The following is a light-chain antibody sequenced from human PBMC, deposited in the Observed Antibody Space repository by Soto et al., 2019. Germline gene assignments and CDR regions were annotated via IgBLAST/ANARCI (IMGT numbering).Light chain of an antibody. CDR3: QQYSTSSPST. V-gene: IGKV1-5*03. CDR1: QTISSW. J-gene: IGKJ2*01. CDR2: KAS. Sequence: DIQITHSPSTLSASVGDRVTITCRASQTISSWLAWYQQKPGKAPSLLIYKASILENGVPSRFRGSGSGTEFTLTISSLQPDDFATYYCQQYSTSSPSTFGQGTKLQI.